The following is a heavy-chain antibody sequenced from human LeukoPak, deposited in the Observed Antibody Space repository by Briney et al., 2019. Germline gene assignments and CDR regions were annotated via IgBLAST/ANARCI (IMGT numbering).Heavy chain of an antibody. CDR1: GFTFSDYY. CDR3: AKDVRQYYYDSSGAAAFDI. CDR2: ISSSGSTI. J-gene: IGHJ3*02. Sequence: GGSLRLSCAASGFTFSDYYMSWIRQAPGKGLEWVSYISSSGSTIYYADSVKGRFTISRDNAKNSLYLQMNSLRAEDTAVYYCAKDVRQYYYDSSGAAAFDIWGQGTMVTVSS. D-gene: IGHD3-22*01. V-gene: IGHV3-11*04.